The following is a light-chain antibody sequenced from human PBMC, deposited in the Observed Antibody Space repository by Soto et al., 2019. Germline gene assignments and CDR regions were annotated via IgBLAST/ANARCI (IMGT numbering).Light chain of an antibody. Sequence: EIVMTQSPATLSVSPGERATLSCRASQSVSSNLAWYQQKPGQAPRLLIYGASTRATGIPARFSGSGSGTAFTLTISSRQSEDFAVYYCQQHNNWLRTFGQGTKVEIK. J-gene: IGKJ1*01. CDR3: QQHNNWLRT. V-gene: IGKV3-15*01. CDR1: QSVSSN. CDR2: GAS.